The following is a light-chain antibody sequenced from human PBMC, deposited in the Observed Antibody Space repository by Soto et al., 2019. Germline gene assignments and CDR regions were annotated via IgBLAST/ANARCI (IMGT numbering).Light chain of an antibody. V-gene: IGKV3-20*01. CDR2: GAS. CDR3: QQYGTSPQT. Sequence: EIVLTQSPGILSLSPGERATLSCRASQSVSSSYLAWYQQKPGQAPRLLIYGASSKATGLPDRFSGSGSGTNFTLSISRREPEDFAVYYCQQYGTSPQTFGQGTKLEIK. CDR1: QSVSSSY. J-gene: IGKJ2*01.